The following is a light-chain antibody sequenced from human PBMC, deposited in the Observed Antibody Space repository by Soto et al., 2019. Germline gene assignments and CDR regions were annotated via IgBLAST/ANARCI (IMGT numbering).Light chain of an antibody. CDR1: SSDVGSHNC. CDR2: DVS. CDR3: SSCTSSNTFV. Sequence: QSVPTQPASVSGSPGQSITISCTGTSSDVGSHNCASWYQQHPVRAPKLMIYDVSNRPSGVSYRFSGSKSGISGALTISGLQAEDEAGYYCSSCTSSNTFVFGPGTKLTVL. V-gene: IGLV2-14*03. J-gene: IGLJ1*01.